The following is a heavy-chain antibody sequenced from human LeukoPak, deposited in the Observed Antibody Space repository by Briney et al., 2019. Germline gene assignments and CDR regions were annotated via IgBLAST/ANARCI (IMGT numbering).Heavy chain of an antibody. V-gene: IGHV4-59*01. CDR2: IYYSGTT. CDR1: GGSISGYY. J-gene: IGHJ4*02. D-gene: IGHD6-19*01. CDR3: ARMTSYSSGCYFDY. Sequence: SETLSLTCTVTGGSISGYYWSWIRQPPGKGLEWIGFIYYSGTTNYNPSLKSRVTVSVDTSKNQFSLMLSSVTAADTAVYYCARMTSYSSGCYFDYWGQGTLVTVSS.